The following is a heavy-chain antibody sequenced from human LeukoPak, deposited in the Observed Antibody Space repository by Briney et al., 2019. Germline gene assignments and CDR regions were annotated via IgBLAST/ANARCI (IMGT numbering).Heavy chain of an antibody. CDR3: ARDSRGYGYGADY. CDR1: GGSFSGYY. Sequence: KASEILSLTCAVYGGSFSGYYWSWIRQPPGKGLEWIGEINHSGSTNYNPSLKSRVTISVDTSKNQFSLKLSSVTAADTAVYYCARDSRGYGYGADYWGQGTLVTVSS. CDR2: INHSGST. J-gene: IGHJ4*02. D-gene: IGHD5-18*01. V-gene: IGHV4-34*01.